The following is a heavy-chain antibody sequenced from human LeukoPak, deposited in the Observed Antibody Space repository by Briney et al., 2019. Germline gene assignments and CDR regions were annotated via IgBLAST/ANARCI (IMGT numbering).Heavy chain of an antibody. CDR2: IYYSGST. V-gene: IGHV4-59*01. D-gene: IGHD3-10*01. J-gene: IGHJ2*01. CDR3: ARDPYGSRGYFDL. Sequence: SETLSLTCTVSGGSISSYYWSWIRQPPGKGLEWIGYIYYSGSTNYNPSLKSRVTISVDTSKNQFSLKLSSVTAADTAVYYCARDPYGSRGYFDLWGRGTLVTVSS. CDR1: GGSISSYY.